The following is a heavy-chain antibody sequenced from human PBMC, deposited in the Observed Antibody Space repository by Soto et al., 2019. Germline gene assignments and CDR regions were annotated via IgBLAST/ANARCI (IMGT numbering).Heavy chain of an antibody. CDR1: GFTFSSYG. CDR2: ISKDGSTK. Sequence: FVRLSCAASGFTFSSYGMHWVRQAPGKGLEWVAVISKDGSTKYDADSVKGRFTISRDNSKNALYLHMNSLRAEDTAVYYCAKETHSSGYGSYFDYWGQGTLVTVSS. D-gene: IGHD3-22*01. V-gene: IGHV3-30*18. J-gene: IGHJ4*02. CDR3: AKETHSSGYGSYFDY.